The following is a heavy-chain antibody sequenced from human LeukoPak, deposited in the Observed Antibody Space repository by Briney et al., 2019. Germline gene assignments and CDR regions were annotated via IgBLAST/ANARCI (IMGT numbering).Heavy chain of an antibody. CDR1: GFTFSGSA. CDR2: IRSKANSYAT. Sequence: GGSLRLSCAASGFTFSGSAMHWVRQASGKGLEWVGRIRSKANSYATAYAASVKGRFTISRDDSKNTAYLQMNSLKTEDTAVYYCTTEPRITMIVVVSANYWGQGTLVTVSS. J-gene: IGHJ4*02. V-gene: IGHV3-73*01. D-gene: IGHD3-22*01. CDR3: TTEPRITMIVVVSANY.